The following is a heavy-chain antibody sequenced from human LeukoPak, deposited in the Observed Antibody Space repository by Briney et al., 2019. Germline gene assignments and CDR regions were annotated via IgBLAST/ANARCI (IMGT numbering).Heavy chain of an antibody. Sequence: SETLSLTCTASGGSISTNNYHWGWIRQAPGKGLEWIGSIYFGGSVNYNPSLKSRVTISMDTSKNQFYLNLSFVTAADTALYYCARGGIISQIVRGGFDSWGQGTLVAVSS. J-gene: IGHJ5*01. D-gene: IGHD3-10*02. CDR3: ARGGIISQIVRGGFDS. CDR1: GGSISTNNYH. V-gene: IGHV4-39*01. CDR2: IYFGGSV.